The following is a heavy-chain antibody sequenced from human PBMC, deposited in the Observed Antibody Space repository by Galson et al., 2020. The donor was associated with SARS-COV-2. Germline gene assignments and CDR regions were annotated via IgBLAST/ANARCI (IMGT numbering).Heavy chain of an antibody. CDR3: AREFGDYQRYYMDV. J-gene: IGHJ6*03. CDR2: IIPILGIA. V-gene: IGHV1-69*10. Sequence: SVKVSCKASGGTFSSYAISWVRQAPGQGLEWMGGIIPILGIANYAQKFQGRVTITADKSTSTAYMELSSLRSEDTAVYYCAREFGDYQRYYMDVWGKGTAVSVSS. D-gene: IGHD4-17*01. CDR1: GGTFSSYA.